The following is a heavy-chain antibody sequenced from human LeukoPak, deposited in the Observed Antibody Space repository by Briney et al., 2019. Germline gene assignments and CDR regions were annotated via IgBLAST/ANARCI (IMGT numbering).Heavy chain of an antibody. CDR1: GYTFTAYY. V-gene: IGHV1-2*02. CDR2: MNPVSGGT. J-gene: IGHJ5*02. Sequence: GASVKVSCKTSGYTFTAYYIHWVRQAPGQGLEWMGWMNPVSGGTNYAQRFQGRVTMTRDSSISTASMQLSSLRSDDTADTAVYYCARGVGSSWFDPWGQGTLLTVSS. CDR3: ARGVGSSWFDP. D-gene: IGHD2-15*01.